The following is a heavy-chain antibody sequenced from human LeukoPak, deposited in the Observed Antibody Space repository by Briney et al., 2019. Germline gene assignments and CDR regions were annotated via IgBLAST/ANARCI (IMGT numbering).Heavy chain of an antibody. CDR1: GFTFRDYA. CDR3: TREGTYGYYYFHDY. V-gene: IGHV3-49*03. D-gene: IGHD3-22*01. Sequence: GGSLRLSCTTSGFTFRDYAMSWFRQAPGKGGEWGGFIRSKAYGGTTEYAASVKGRFTISRDDSKSIAYLQMNSLKTEDTAVYYCTREGTYGYYYFHDYWGQGTLVTVSS. J-gene: IGHJ4*02. CDR2: IRSKAYGGTT.